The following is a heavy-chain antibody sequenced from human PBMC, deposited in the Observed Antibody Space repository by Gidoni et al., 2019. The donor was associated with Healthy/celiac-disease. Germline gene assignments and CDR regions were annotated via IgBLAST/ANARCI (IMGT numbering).Heavy chain of an antibody. V-gene: IGHV4-39*01. J-gene: IGHJ4*02. CDR1: GGSISSSSYY. CDR3: ARAGDYGVPAASYYFDY. D-gene: IGHD3-10*01. Sequence: QLQLQESGPGLVKPSEPLSLTCTVPGGSISSSSYYWGWIRQPPGNGLEWIGSISYSGSTYYNPSLKSRVTISVDTSKNQFSLKLSSVTAADTAVYYCARAGDYGVPAASYYFDYWGQGTLVTVSS. CDR2: ISYSGST.